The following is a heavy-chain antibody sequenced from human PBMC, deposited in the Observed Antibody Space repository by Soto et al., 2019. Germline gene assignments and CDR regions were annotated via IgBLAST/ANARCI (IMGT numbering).Heavy chain of an antibody. D-gene: IGHD6-13*01. J-gene: IGHJ6*02. CDR3: ASAPYQQGYGMDV. CDR1: GFTFSSYW. Sequence: EVQLLESGGGLVQSGGSLRLSCAASGFTFSSYWMFWVRQAPGKGLVWVSRISIDGRSTNYAATVKGRFTIYRDNAKNTLYLQRNSLRAEDTAVYYCASAPYQQGYGMDVWGQGTTVTVSS. V-gene: IGHV3-74*01. CDR2: ISIDGRST.